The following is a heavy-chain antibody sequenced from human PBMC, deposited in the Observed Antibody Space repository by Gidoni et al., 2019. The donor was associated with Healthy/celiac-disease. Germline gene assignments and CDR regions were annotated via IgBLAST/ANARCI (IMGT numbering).Heavy chain of an antibody. CDR3: ARDQSYTIFGVVRKLDAFDI. CDR1: GFTFSSYA. D-gene: IGHD3-3*01. J-gene: IGHJ3*02. V-gene: IGHV3-30-3*01. CDR2: ISYYGSNK. Sequence: QVQLVESGGGVVQPGRSLRLSCAASGFTFSSYALHWVRQAPGKGLEWVAVISYYGSNKYYADSVKGRFTISRDNSKNTLYLQMNSLRAEDTAVYYCARDQSYTIFGVVRKLDAFDIWGQGTMVTVSS.